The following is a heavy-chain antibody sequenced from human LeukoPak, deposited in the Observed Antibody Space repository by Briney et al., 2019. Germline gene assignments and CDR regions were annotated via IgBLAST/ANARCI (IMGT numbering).Heavy chain of an antibody. D-gene: IGHD1-26*01. CDR1: GFTFSSHA. CDR2: ISDDESDQ. CDR3: AKQKGATGYFDY. J-gene: IGHJ4*02. V-gene: IGHV3-30*04. Sequence: GGSLRLSCAASGFTFSSHAMHWVRQAPGKGLEWVAVISDDESDQYKADSVKGRFTISRGNSKNTLYLQMNSLIPEDTAMYYCAKQKGATGYFDYWGQGTLVTVSS.